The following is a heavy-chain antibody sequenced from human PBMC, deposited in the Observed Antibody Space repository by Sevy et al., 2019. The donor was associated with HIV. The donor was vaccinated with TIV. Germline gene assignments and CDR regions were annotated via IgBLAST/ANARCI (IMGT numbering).Heavy chain of an antibody. V-gene: IGHV3-7*03. CDR2: IKQEGSEK. Sequence: GGSLRLSCAASGFTFSSYWMSWVRQAPGKGLEWVANIKQEGSEKYYVDSVKGRFTNSRDNAKNSLYLQRNSLRAEDTAVYYCAREGYSSGWYGEDEVFDYWGQGTLVTVSS. CDR3: AREGYSSGWYGEDEVFDY. J-gene: IGHJ4*02. CDR1: GFTFSSYW. D-gene: IGHD6-19*01.